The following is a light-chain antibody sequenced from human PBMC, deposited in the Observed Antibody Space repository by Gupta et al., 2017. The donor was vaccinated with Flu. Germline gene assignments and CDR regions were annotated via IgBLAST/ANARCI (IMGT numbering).Light chain of an antibody. Sequence: LRQTPGTLSLSPGERATLSCRASPSVSSSYLAWYQQKPGQTPRLLIYGASSRATSIPDRCSGSGCETDFTLTSSRLEDDEFAVYYQQQYCSSITFGGGTKVEIK. CDR1: PSVSSSY. CDR3: QQYCSSIT. J-gene: IGKJ4*01. V-gene: IGKV3-20*01. CDR2: GAS.